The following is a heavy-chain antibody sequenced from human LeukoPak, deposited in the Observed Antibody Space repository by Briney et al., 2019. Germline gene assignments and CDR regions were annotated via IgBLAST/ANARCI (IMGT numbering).Heavy chain of an antibody. CDR3: TTDGWYSSGWPS. Sequence: GGSLRLSCAASGFTLSNAWMSWVRQAPGKGLEWVGRIKSKTDGGTTDYAAPVKGRFTISRDDSKNTLYLQMNSLKTADTAVYYCTTDGWYSSGWPSWGQGTLVTVSS. J-gene: IGHJ4*02. CDR2: IKSKTDGGTT. V-gene: IGHV3-15*01. CDR1: GFTLSNAW. D-gene: IGHD6-19*01.